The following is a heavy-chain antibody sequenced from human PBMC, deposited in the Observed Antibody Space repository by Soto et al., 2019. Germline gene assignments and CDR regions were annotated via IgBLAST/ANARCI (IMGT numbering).Heavy chain of an antibody. Sequence: SETLSLTCTVSGGSISSGGYYWSWIRQHPGKGLEWIGYIYYSGSTYYNPSLKSRVTISVDTSKNQFSLKLSSVTAADTAVYYCARDSISSGLDYWGQGTLVTVSS. V-gene: IGHV4-31*03. CDR2: IYYSGST. CDR3: ARDSISSGLDY. J-gene: IGHJ4*02. D-gene: IGHD3-22*01. CDR1: GGSISSGGYY.